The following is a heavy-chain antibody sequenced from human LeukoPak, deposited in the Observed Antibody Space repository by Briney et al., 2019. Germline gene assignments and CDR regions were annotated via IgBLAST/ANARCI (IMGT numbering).Heavy chain of an antibody. CDR2: IYYSGST. J-gene: IGHJ4*02. CDR3: ARALQNYYGSRTYPDY. D-gene: IGHD3-10*01. CDR1: GGSISSYC. Sequence: SETLSLTCTVSGGSISSYCWSWIRQPPGKGLEWIGYIYYSGSTNYNPSLKSRVTMSMGTSENQFSLKLSSVTAADTALYYCARALQNYYGSRTYPDYWGQGTLVTVSS. V-gene: IGHV4-59*12.